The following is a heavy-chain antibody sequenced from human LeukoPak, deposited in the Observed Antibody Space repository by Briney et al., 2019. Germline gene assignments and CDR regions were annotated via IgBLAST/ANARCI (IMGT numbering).Heavy chain of an antibody. V-gene: IGHV1-2*02. CDR3: ARDIGSRGYSSKGGFDY. CDR2: INPNSGGT. CDR1: GYTFMHFG. J-gene: IGHJ4*02. Sequence: GASVKVSCKASGYTFMHFGISWVRQAPGQGLEWMGWINPNSGGTNYAQKFQGRVTMTRDTSISTAYMELSRLRSDDTAVYYCARDIGSRGYSSKGGFDYWGQGTLVTVSS. D-gene: IGHD6-13*01.